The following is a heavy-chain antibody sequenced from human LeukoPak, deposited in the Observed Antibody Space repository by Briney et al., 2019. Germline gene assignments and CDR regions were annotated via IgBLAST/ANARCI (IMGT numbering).Heavy chain of an antibody. CDR3: ARDRSDFCRGAAWFAP. D-gene: IGHD3-3*01. CDR2: IIPIFGTA. J-gene: IGHJ5*02. V-gene: IGHV1-69*13. CDR1: GGTFSSYA. Sequence: ASVKVSCKASGGTFSSYAISWVRQAPGQGLEWMGGIIPIFGTANYAQKFQGRVTVTADESTSTAYMELSSMSSEDTAVSYCARDRSDFCRGAAWFAPWGQGTLVTVSS.